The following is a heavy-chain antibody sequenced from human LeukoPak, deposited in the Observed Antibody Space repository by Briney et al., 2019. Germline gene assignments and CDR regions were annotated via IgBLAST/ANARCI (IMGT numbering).Heavy chain of an antibody. V-gene: IGHV1-2*02. CDR1: GYTFTGYY. CDR3: ARGSYQKGDI. CDR2: INPNSGGT. J-gene: IGHJ3*02. D-gene: IGHD2-2*01. Sequence: ASVKVSCKASGYTFTGYYMHWVRQAPGQGLEWMGWINPNSGGTNYAQKFQGRVTMTTDTSTSTAYMELRSLRSDDTAVYYCARGSYQKGDIWGQGTMVTVSS.